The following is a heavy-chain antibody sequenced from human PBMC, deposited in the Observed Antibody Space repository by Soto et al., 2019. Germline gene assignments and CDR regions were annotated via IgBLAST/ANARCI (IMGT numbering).Heavy chain of an antibody. Sequence: SETLSLTCTVSGGSISSGDYYWSWVRQHPGMGPEWIGYIYYSGTTYYNPSLKSRITISLDTSKNQFSLKLSSVTAADTAVYYCPVYGGKSFDSWGQGTLVTVSS. CDR2: IYYSGTT. CDR1: GGSISSGDYY. D-gene: IGHD2-15*01. J-gene: IGHJ4*02. CDR3: PVYGGKSFDS. V-gene: IGHV4-31*03.